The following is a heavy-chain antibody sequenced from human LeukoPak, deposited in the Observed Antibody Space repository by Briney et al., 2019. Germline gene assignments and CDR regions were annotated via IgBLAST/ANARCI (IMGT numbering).Heavy chain of an antibody. V-gene: IGHV3-23*01. CDR1: GFTFSSYA. CDR3: AKVGGCSGGSCYNPPDY. Sequence: GGSLRLSCAASGFTFSSYAMSWVRQAPGKGLEWVSAISGSGGSTYYADSVKGRFTISRDNSKNTLYLQMNSLRAEDTAVYYCAKVGGCSGGSCYNPPDYWGQGTLVTVSS. D-gene: IGHD2-15*01. J-gene: IGHJ4*02. CDR2: ISGSGGST.